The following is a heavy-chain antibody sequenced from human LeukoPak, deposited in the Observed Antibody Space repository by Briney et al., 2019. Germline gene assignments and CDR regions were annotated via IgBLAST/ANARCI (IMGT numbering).Heavy chain of an antibody. Sequence: ASVKVSCKTSGYTFTFYYIHWVRQAPGQGLEWMGIINPHADSTTYAQKFQGRVTMTRNTSISTAYMELSSLRSEDTAVYYCARGGDPTFSGYDYDLRFDPWGQGTLVTVSS. CDR1: GYTFTFYY. CDR3: ARGGDPTFSGYDYDLRFDP. J-gene: IGHJ5*02. V-gene: IGHV1-46*01. D-gene: IGHD5-12*01. CDR2: INPHADST.